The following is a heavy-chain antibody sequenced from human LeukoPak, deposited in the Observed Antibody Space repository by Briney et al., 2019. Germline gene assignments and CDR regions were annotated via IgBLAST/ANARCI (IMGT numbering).Heavy chain of an antibody. CDR2: ISSSSSYI. CDR1: GFTFSSYS. CDR3: ASVPPKDRSAIPMD. J-gene: IGHJ4*02. Sequence: GGSLRLSCAASGFTFSSYSMNWVRQAPGKGLEWVSSISSSSSYIYYADSVKGRFTSSRVNTKNSLYLQMNSLRAEDTAVYYCASVPPKDRSAIPMDWGQGTLVTVSS. V-gene: IGHV3-21*01. D-gene: IGHD6-6*01.